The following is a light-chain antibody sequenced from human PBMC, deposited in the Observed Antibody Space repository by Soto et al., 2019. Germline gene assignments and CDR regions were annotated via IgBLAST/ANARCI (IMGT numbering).Light chain of an antibody. CDR1: QSVYTNY. CDR2: GAS. Sequence: EIVLAQSPGTLSLSPGERATLSCRASQSVYTNYLAWYQQKPGQAPRLLIYGASRMATGIPDRFSGSASGTDFTHTISRLEPENFAVYYSQHYGTSPPGYTFGQGPKLESK. J-gene: IGKJ2*01. V-gene: IGKV3-20*01. CDR3: QHYGTSPPGYT.